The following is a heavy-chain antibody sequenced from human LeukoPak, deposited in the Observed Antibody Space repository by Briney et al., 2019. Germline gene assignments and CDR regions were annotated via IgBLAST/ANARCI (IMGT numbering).Heavy chain of an antibody. V-gene: IGHV5-51*01. J-gene: IGHJ3*02. Sequence: GESLKISCKGSGYSFTSYWIGWVRQMPGKGLEWMGIIYCDDSDSRYSPSFQGQVTISADKSITTAYLQWSSLKASDTAMYYCAREATNGAFDIWGQGTMVTVSS. CDR3: AREATNGAFDI. CDR2: IYCDDSDS. CDR1: GYSFTSYW. D-gene: IGHD5-12*01.